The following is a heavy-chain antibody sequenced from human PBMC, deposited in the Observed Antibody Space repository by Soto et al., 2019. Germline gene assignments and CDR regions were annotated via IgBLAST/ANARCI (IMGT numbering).Heavy chain of an antibody. Sequence: SETLSLTCSVSGGSFSSDSFIWSWVRQFPGKGLEWIGYIYYSGTTYYNPSLRSRVIMSVDTSKNQFSLKLSSVTAADTAVYYCARVPYCSSTSCFLDYWGQGTLVTVSS. CDR1: GGSFSSDSFI. CDR2: IYYSGTT. D-gene: IGHD2-2*01. CDR3: ARVPYCSSTSCFLDY. V-gene: IGHV4-31*03. J-gene: IGHJ4*02.